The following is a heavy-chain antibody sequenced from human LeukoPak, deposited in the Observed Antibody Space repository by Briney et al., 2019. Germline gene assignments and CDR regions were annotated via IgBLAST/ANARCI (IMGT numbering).Heavy chain of an antibody. J-gene: IGHJ6*03. CDR2: IIPIFGTA. CDR1: VGTFSSYA. Sequence: SVKVSCKASVGTFSSYAISWVRQAPGQGLEWMGGIIPIFGTANYAQKYQGRVTITTDESTSTAYMELSSLRSEDTAVYYCASRDTVTTTNYYYYYYMDVWGKGTTVTVSS. V-gene: IGHV1-69*05. D-gene: IGHD4-17*01. CDR3: ASRDTVTTTNYYYYYYMDV.